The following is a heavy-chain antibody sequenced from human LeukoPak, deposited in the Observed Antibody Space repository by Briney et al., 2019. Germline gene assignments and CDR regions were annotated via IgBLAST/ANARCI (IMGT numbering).Heavy chain of an antibody. J-gene: IGHJ5*02. CDR2: IYYSGST. CDR3: ARDTFYNNWFDP. CDR1: GGSMSSYY. Sequence: SETLSLTCTVSGGSMSSYYWSWIRQPPGKGLEWIGYIYYSGSTNYNPSLKSRVTISVDTSKNQFSLKLSSVTAADTAVYYCARDTFYNNWFDPWGQGTLVTVSS. V-gene: IGHV4-59*01.